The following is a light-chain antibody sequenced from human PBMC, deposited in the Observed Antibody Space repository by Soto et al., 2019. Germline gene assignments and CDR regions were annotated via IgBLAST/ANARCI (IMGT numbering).Light chain of an antibody. CDR2: GAS. J-gene: IGKJ1*01. Sequence: EIVMTQSPATLSVSPGESAALSCRASQSVSSDLAWYQQKPGQVYRLLIYGASTRVTGIPARFSGTGSGTEFPLTISSLQSEDLAVYYCQQYNSWPPTFGQGTTVAIK. CDR1: QSVSSD. CDR3: QQYNSWPPT. V-gene: IGKV3-15*01.